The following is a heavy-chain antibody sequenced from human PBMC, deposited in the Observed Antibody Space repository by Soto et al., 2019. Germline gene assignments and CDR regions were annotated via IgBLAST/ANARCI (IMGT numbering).Heavy chain of an antibody. V-gene: IGHV4-31*03. CDR1: GGSISSGGYY. J-gene: IGHJ3*02. CDR2: IYYSGST. CDR3: ARDPTHNWNDAEGALDAFDI. D-gene: IGHD1-1*01. Sequence: PSETLSLTCTVSGGSISSGGYYWSWIRQHPGKGLEWIGYIYYSGSTYYNPSLKSRVTISVDTSKNQFSLKLSSVTAADTAVYYCARDPTHNWNDAEGALDAFDIWGQGTMVTVSS.